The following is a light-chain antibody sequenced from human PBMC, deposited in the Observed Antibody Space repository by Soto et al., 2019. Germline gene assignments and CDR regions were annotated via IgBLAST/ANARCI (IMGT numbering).Light chain of an antibody. CDR1: QSLVYSDGNTY. V-gene: IGKV2-30*01. Sequence: DVLMTLSPLSLPVTLGQPSSISCRSSQSLVYSDGNTYLNWFQRRPGQSPRRLIYKVSNRDSGVPDRFSGSGSDTDFTLKISRVEAEDVGVYYYMQGAFGLGTKVDI. CDR3: MQGA. CDR2: KVS. J-gene: IGKJ1*01.